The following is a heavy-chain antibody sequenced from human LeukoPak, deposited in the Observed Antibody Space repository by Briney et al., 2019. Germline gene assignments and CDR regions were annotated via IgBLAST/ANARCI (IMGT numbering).Heavy chain of an antibody. CDR2: IYYSGST. CDR1: GGSISSYY. V-gene: IGHV4-59*01. CDR3: ARDLMITFGGVIAPLGY. J-gene: IGHJ4*02. Sequence: SETLSLTCTVSGGSISSYYWSWIRQPPGKGLEWIGYIYYSGSTNYNPSLKSRVTISVDTSKNQFSLKLSSVTAADTAVYYCARDLMITFGGVIAPLGYWGQGALVTVSS. D-gene: IGHD3-16*02.